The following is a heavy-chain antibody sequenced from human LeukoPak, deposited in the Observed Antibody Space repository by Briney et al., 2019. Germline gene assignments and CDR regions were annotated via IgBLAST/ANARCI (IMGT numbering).Heavy chain of an antibody. CDR2: IYSGGYT. CDR1: GFTVNSNY. Sequence: GGSLRLSCAASGFTVNSNYMSWVRQAPGKGLEWVSVIYSGGYTYYADSVKGRFTISRDNSKNTLYLQMNSLRAEDTAVYYCAKEPYSGSQLLDYWGQGTLVTVSS. J-gene: IGHJ4*02. CDR3: AKEPYSGSQLLDY. V-gene: IGHV3-66*01. D-gene: IGHD1-26*01.